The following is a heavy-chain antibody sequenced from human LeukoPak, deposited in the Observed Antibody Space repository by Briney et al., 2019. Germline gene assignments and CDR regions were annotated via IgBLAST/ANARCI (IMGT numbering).Heavy chain of an antibody. Sequence: PSETLSLTCTVSGGPISSSYYWSWIRQPPGKGLEWIGEINHSGSTNYNPSLKSRVTISVDTSKNQFSLKLSSVTAADTAVYYCARGRREKRITGPRNDYWGQGTLVTVSS. CDR2: INHSGST. CDR3: ARGRREKRITGPRNDY. V-gene: IGHV4-34*01. D-gene: IGHD1-20*01. J-gene: IGHJ4*02. CDR1: GGPISSSYY.